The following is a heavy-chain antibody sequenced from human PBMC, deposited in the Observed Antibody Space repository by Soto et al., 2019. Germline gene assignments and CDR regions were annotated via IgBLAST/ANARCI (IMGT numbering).Heavy chain of an antibody. D-gene: IGHD1-26*01. CDR1: GGSISSSNW. CDR3: ARVAVGGTRVDY. J-gene: IGHJ4*02. Sequence: QVQLQESGPGLVKPSGTLSLTCAVSGGSISSSNWWSWVRQPPGKGLEWIGEIYHSGSTNYNPSPQRRVSLSVDKSKNPFPLKLSSVTAADTAVDYCARVAVGGTRVDYWGQGTRVTVSS. CDR2: IYHSGST. V-gene: IGHV4-4*02.